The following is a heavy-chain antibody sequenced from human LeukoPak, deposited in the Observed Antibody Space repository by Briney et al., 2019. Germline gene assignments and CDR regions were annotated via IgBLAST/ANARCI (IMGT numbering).Heavy chain of an antibody. J-gene: IGHJ5*02. CDR1: GGSISTSNYY. V-gene: IGHV4-39*07. CDR3: ARESDRHCSSTTCPNWYDP. CDR2: MSYSGST. Sequence: SETLSLTCTVSGGSISTSNYYWGWIRQPPGKGLEWIGTMSYSGSTYSNPSLKSRVTISADASRNQFSLKLSSVTAADTAVYYCARESDRHCSSTTCPNWYDPWGQGTLVTVSS. D-gene: IGHD2-2*01.